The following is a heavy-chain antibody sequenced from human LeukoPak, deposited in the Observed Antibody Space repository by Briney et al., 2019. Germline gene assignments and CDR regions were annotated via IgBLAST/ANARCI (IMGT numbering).Heavy chain of an antibody. CDR2: IFYSGGT. CDR1: GGSMSRYY. J-gene: IGHJ4*02. D-gene: IGHD3-10*01. CDR3: ARATPRTTYCYGSGSYYPFDY. V-gene: IGHV4-59*12. Sequence: SETLSLTCTVSGGSMSRYYWSWIRQPPGKGLEWLGYIFYSGGTHYNPSLKSRVTISVDTSKNQFSLKLSSVTAADTAVYYCARATPRTTYCYGSGSYYPFDYWGQGTLVTVSS.